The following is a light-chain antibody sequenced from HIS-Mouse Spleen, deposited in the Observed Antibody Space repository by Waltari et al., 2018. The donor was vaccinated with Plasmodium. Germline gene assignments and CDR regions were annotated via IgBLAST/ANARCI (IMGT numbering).Light chain of an antibody. V-gene: IGKV3-20*01. Sequence: EIVLPHSPGTLSLSPGERATLSCRASQSVSSSYLAWYQQKPGQAPRLLIYGASSRATGIPDRCSGSGSGTDFTLTISRLEPEDFAVYYCQQNGSAPLTFGGGTKVEIK. CDR2: GAS. J-gene: IGKJ4*01. CDR1: QSVSSSY. CDR3: QQNGSAPLT.